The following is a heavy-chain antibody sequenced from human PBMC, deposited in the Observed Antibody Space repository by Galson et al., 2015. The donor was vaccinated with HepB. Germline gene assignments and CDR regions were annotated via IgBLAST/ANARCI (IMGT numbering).Heavy chain of an antibody. CDR3: ARVITGTTHWFDP. V-gene: IGHV1-69*13. J-gene: IGHJ5*02. Sequence: SVKVSCKASGGTFSSYAISWVRQAPGQGLEWMGGIIPIFGTANYAQKFQGRVTITADESTSTAYMELSSLRSEDTAVYYCARVITGTTHWFDPWGQGTLVTVSS. CDR1: GGTFSSYA. CDR2: IIPIFGTA. D-gene: IGHD1-20*01.